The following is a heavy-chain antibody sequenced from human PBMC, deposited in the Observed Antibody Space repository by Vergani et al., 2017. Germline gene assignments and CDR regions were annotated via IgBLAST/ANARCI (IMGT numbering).Heavy chain of an antibody. CDR1: GFTFSSYS. Sequence: VQLVESGGGVVQPGRSLRLSCAASGFTFSSYSMNWVRQAPGKGLEWVSSISSSSSYIYYADSVKGRFTISRDNAKNSLYLQMNSLRAEDTAVYYCARVVIHGDWFDPWGQGTLVTVSS. CDR3: ARVVIHGDWFDP. V-gene: IGHV3-21*01. CDR2: ISSSSSYI. J-gene: IGHJ5*02. D-gene: IGHD2/OR15-2a*01.